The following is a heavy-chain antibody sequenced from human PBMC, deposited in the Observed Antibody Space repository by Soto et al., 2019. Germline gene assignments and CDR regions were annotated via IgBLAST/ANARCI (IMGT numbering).Heavy chain of an antibody. V-gene: IGHV1-18*03. Sequence: QVQLVQSGAEVKKPGASVKVSCKASGYTFTSYGISWVRQAPGQGLEWMGWISAYNGNTNYAQKLQGRVTMTTDTSTSTAYMELRSLRSDDMAVYYCASLNCSGGSCYSPLDYWGQGTLVTVSS. J-gene: IGHJ4*02. CDR2: ISAYNGNT. CDR3: ASLNCSGGSCYSPLDY. D-gene: IGHD2-15*01. CDR1: GYTFTSYG.